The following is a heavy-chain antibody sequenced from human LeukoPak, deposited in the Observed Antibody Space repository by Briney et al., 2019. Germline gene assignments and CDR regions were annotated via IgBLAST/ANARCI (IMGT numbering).Heavy chain of an antibody. Sequence: WASVKVSCKASGYTFTGYFMHWVRQAPGQGLEWMGWINPNSGGTNYAQKFQDRVTMTRDTSISTAYMELSRLRSDDTAVYYCARGGLQTWYYYMDVWGKGTTVTVSS. V-gene: IGHV1-2*02. J-gene: IGHJ6*03. CDR2: INPNSGGT. CDR3: ARGGLQTWYYYMDV. CDR1: GYTFTGYF.